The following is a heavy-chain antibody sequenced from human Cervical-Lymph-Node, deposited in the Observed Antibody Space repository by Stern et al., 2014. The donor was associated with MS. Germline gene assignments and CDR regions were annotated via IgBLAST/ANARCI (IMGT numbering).Heavy chain of an antibody. CDR3: ALSSETSDRWYSLGYDL. V-gene: IGHV1-69*01. CDR2: IFPVFGTP. D-gene: IGHD6-13*01. J-gene: IGHJ5*02. CDR1: GGTFSKFT. Sequence: VQLVQSGAEVTKPGSSVKVSCKASGGTFSKFTSSWVRQAPGKGLEWMGGIFPVFGTPTYAQEFRGRVTITAVVATSTVYMELSSLRSDDTAVYYCALSSETSDRWYSLGYDLWGQGTLVTVSS.